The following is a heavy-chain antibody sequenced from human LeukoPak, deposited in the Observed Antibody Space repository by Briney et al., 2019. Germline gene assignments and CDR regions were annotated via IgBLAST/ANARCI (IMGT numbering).Heavy chain of an antibody. V-gene: IGHV4-59*12. CDR1: GGSIKSYY. CDR3: ARTEGVDCSGGSCYPAWFDP. J-gene: IGHJ5*02. CDR2: IYYSGRT. Sequence: SETLSLTCTVSGGSIKSYYWSWIRQPPGKGLEWIGNIYYSGRTNYNPSLKSRVTISVDTSKNHFSLNLTSVTAADTAVYYCARTEGVDCSGGSCYPAWFDPWGQGTLVTVSS. D-gene: IGHD2-15*01.